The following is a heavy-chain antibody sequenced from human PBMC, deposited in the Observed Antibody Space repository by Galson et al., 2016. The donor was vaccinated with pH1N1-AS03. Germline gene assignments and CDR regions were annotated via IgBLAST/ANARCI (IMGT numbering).Heavy chain of an antibody. J-gene: IGHJ4*02. CDR3: VKDFDKYTFGYGTFFDY. CDR1: GLTFDDYA. Sequence: SLRLACAAPGLTFDDYAMHWVRQAPGKGLELVSGISWNRGSTAYSVSVKGRFTISRDNAKNSLYLQMDILRPVDTALFYCVKDFDKYTFGYGTFFDYWGQGTLVTVSS. CDR2: ISWNRGST. V-gene: IGHV3-9*01. D-gene: IGHD5-18*01.